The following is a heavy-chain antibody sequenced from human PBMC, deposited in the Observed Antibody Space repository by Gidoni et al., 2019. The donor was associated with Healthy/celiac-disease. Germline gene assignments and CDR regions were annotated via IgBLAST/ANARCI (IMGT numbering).Heavy chain of an antibody. CDR2: INSKTDGGKT. J-gene: IGHJ4*02. Sequence: EVQLVEYGGGLVKPGGSLRLYCEAAGVTFSNAWMSWVRQAPGKGLEWVGRINSKTDGGKTDSAAPVKGRFTISRDDSKNTLYLQMNSLTTEDSAVYYCAASPYSSSWGIWGQGTLVTVSS. D-gene: IGHD6-13*01. CDR3: AASPYSSSWGI. CDR1: GVTFSNAW. V-gene: IGHV3-15*01.